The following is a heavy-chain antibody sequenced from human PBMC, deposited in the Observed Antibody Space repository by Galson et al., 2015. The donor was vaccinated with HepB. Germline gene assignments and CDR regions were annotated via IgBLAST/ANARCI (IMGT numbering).Heavy chain of an antibody. CDR2: ISYDGSNK. CDR3: AKDGPHVRTGGAFDI. Sequence: SLRLSCAASGFTFSSYGMHWVRQAPGKGLEWVAVISYDGSNKYYADSVKGRFTISRDNSKNTLYLQMNSLRAEDTAVYYCAKDGPHVRTGGAFDIWGQGTMVTVSS. J-gene: IGHJ3*02. D-gene: IGHD1-1*01. CDR1: GFTFSSYG. V-gene: IGHV3-30*18.